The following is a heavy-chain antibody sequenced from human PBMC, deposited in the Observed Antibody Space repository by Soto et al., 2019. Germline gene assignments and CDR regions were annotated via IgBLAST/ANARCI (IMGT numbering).Heavy chain of an antibody. CDR1: GGSVSSGGYY. CDR2: IHYSGNT. D-gene: IGHD5-18*01. CDR3: ARDIRGYSRAFDY. Sequence: SETLSLTCTVSGGSVSSGGYYWTWIRQPPGKGLEWIGYIHYSGNTNYNPSLKSRVTISVDTSKNQFSLKLTSVTAADAAVYYCARDIRGYSRAFDYWGQGTLVTV. J-gene: IGHJ4*02. V-gene: IGHV4-61*08.